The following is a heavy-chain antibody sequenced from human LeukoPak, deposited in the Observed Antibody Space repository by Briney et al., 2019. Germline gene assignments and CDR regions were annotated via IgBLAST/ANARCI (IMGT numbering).Heavy chain of an antibody. CDR2: ISSGGSTI. CDR1: GFTFSSYA. D-gene: IGHD5-18*01. Sequence: KPGGSLRLSCATSGFTFSSYAMSWIRQAPGKGLEWVSYISSGGSTIYYADSVKGRFTISRDNAKNSLYLQMNSLRAEDTAVYYCARQGGYSYGLDYWGQGTLVTVSS. V-gene: IGHV3-11*04. J-gene: IGHJ4*02. CDR3: ARQGGYSYGLDY.